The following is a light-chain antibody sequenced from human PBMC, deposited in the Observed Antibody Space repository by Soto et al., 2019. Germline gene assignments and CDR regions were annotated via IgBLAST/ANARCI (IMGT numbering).Light chain of an antibody. Sequence: EIVLTQSPATLSLSPGERATLSCRASQSVSSYLVWYQQKPGQAPRLLIYDASNRATGIPARFSGSGSWTDFTLTISSLEPEDFAVYYCQQRSSWPLTFGGGTKVEIK. J-gene: IGKJ4*01. V-gene: IGKV3-11*01. CDR3: QQRSSWPLT. CDR1: QSVSSY. CDR2: DAS.